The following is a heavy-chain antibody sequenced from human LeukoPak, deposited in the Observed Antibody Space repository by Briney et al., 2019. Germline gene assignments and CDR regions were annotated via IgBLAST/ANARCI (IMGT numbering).Heavy chain of an antibody. V-gene: IGHV1-18*01. CDR3: ARDRGIAEADSFDP. Sequence: ASVKVSCTASGYTFTSYGISWVRQAPGQGLEWMGWISAYNGNTNYAQKFQGRVTMTSDTSTSTAYMELRSLRSDDTAVYYCARDRGIAEADSFDPWGQGTQVTVSS. CDR2: ISAYNGNT. J-gene: IGHJ5*02. CDR1: GYTFTSYG. D-gene: IGHD6-13*01.